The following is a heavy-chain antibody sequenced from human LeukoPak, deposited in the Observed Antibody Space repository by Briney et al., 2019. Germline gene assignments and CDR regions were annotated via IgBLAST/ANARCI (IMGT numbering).Heavy chain of an antibody. CDR1: GYTFTSYD. D-gene: IGHD1-1*01. J-gene: IGHJ4*02. CDR3: ARGTRWNERIGFDY. V-gene: IGHV1-8*01. CDR2: MNPNSGNT. Sequence: ASVKVSCKASGYTFTSYDINWVRQATGQGLEWMGWMNPNSGNTGYAQKFQGRVTMTRNTSISTAYMELSSLRSEDTAVYYCARGTRWNERIGFDYWGQGTLVTVSS.